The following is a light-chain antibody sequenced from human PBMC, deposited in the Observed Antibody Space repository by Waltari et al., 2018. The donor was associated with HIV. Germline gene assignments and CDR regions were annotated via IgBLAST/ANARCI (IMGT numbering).Light chain of an antibody. CDR1: QSVSSN. Sequence: EIVMTQSPATLSVSPGERVTLSCRASQSVSSNLAWYQQKPGQAPRLLIYGASTRATGIPARFSGSGSGTEFTPTISSLQSEDFAVYYCQQYNNWPPLFTFGPGTKVDIK. CDR3: QQYNNWPPLFT. J-gene: IGKJ3*01. CDR2: GAS. V-gene: IGKV3-15*01.